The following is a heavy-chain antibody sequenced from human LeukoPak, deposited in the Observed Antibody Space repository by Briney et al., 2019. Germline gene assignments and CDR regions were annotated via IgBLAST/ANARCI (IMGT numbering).Heavy chain of an antibody. CDR2: ISYDGSNK. CDR1: GFTFSSYG. Sequence: QPGGSLRLSCAASGFTFSSYGMHWVRQAPGKGLEWVAVISYDGSNKYYADSVKGRFTISRDNSKNTLYLQMNSLRAEDTAVYYCARQDVFYGSGSYYPTTMDVWGKGTTVTVSS. CDR3: ARQDVFYGSGSYYPTTMDV. J-gene: IGHJ6*04. V-gene: IGHV3-30*03. D-gene: IGHD3-10*01.